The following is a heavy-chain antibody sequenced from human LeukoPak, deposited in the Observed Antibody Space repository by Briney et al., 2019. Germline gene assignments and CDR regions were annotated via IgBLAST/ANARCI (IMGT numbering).Heavy chain of an antibody. Sequence: QASETLSLACTVSGGSISSSSYYWGWIRQPPGKGLEWIGSIYYSGSTYYNPSLKSRVTISVDTSKNQFSLKLSSVTAADTAVYYCASHDPQLTIFGVGAHMDVWGQGTTVTVSS. CDR2: IYYSGST. D-gene: IGHD3-3*01. J-gene: IGHJ6*02. CDR3: ASHDPQLTIFGVGAHMDV. V-gene: IGHV4-39*01. CDR1: GGSISSSSYY.